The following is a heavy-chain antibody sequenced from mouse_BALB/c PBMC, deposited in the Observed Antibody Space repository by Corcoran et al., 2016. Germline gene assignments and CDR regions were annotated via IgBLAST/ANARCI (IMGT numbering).Heavy chain of an antibody. D-gene: IGHD2-3*01. CDR1: GFSLSTSGMG. V-gene: IGHV8-8*01. J-gene: IGHJ4*01. CDR3: ARRAEGYSDAMDS. Sequence: QVTLKESGPGRLKPSQTLSLTCSFSGFSLSTSGMGVGCIRQPSGKGLEWLAHIWWDDEKYYNPSLKSHFTIAKDTSRNQVFLKITSVDTADTATYYCARRAEGYSDAMDSWGHGTSVTVSS. CDR2: IWWDDEK.